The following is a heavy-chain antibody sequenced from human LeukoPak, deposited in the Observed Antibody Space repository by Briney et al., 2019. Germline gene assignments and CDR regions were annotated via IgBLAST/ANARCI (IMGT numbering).Heavy chain of an antibody. V-gene: IGHV3-7*01. CDR2: IKQDGSER. Sequence: GGSLRLSCAASGFTVSSNYMSRVRQAPGKGLYWVVNIKQDGSERYYVDSVKGRFTISRDNAKNSLYLQMNSLRAEDTAVYYCARRGYCISTNCYTPHFDYWGQGTMVTVSS. D-gene: IGHD2-2*01. CDR1: GFTVSSNY. J-gene: IGHJ4*02. CDR3: ARRGYCISTNCYTPHFDY.